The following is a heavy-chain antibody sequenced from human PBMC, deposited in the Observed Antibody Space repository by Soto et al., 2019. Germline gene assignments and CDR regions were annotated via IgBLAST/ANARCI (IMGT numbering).Heavy chain of an antibody. Sequence: ASVKVSCKASGFIFTGYYIHWVRQAPGQGLEWMGWIKSNGGDPKYAQKFQDRVTMTRDTSMNTVYMELSSLRSDDSAVYYCARDERTYGEPPFDYWGQGTLVTVSS. V-gene: IGHV1-2*02. J-gene: IGHJ4*02. CDR1: GFIFTGYY. CDR2: IKSNGGDP. CDR3: ARDERTYGEPPFDY. D-gene: IGHD2-8*01.